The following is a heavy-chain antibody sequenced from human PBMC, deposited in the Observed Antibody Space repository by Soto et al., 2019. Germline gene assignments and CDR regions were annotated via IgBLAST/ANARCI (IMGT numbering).Heavy chain of an antibody. J-gene: IGHJ4*02. Sequence: QVQLVESGGGVVQPGRSLRLSCAASGFTFSSYGMYWVRQAPGKGLEWVAVISYDGSNKYYADSVKGRFTISRDNSKNTLYLQMNSLRAEDTAVYYCAKEGSGDYYGSGNLGYWGQGTLVTVSS. CDR1: GFTFSSYG. D-gene: IGHD3-10*01. V-gene: IGHV3-30*18. CDR2: ISYDGSNK. CDR3: AKEGSGDYYGSGNLGY.